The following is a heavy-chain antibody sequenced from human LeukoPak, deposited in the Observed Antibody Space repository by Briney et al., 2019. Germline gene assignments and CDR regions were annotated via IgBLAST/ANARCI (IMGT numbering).Heavy chain of an antibody. V-gene: IGHV3-23*01. J-gene: IGHJ4*02. Sequence: GGSLRLSCAASGFIFSNYAMSWVRQVPGKGLEWVSSISGSGGSTFYTDSVKGRFTIFRDNSKNTLFLQMNTLRAEDTATYYCVKDQTMTPGWGQGTLVTVSS. CDR1: GFIFSNYA. CDR3: VKDQTMTPG. CDR2: ISGSGGST. D-gene: IGHD1-1*01.